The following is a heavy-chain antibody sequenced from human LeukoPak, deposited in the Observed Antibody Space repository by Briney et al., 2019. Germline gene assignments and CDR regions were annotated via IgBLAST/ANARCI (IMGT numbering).Heavy chain of an antibody. V-gene: IGHV1-69*13. D-gene: IGHD4-17*01. Sequence: SVKVSCKASGGTFSSYAISWVRQAPGQGLEWMGGIIPIFGTANYAQKFQGRVTITADESTSTAYMELSSLRSEDTAVYYCARVLYGDYTFDYWGQGTLVTVSS. J-gene: IGHJ4*02. CDR3: ARVLYGDYTFDY. CDR1: GGTFSSYA. CDR2: IIPIFGTA.